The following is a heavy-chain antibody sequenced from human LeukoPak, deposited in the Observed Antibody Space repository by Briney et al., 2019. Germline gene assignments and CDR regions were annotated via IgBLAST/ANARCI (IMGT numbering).Heavy chain of an antibody. CDR1: GFTFSSYE. V-gene: IGHV3-48*03. J-gene: IGHJ4*02. CDR3: AKGKNTGSYLSHVDY. Sequence: PGGSLRLSCAASGFTFSSYEMNWVRQAPGKGLEWVSYISSSGSTIYYADSVKGRFTISRDNSKNSLYLQMNSLRTEDTALYYCAKGKNTGSYLSHVDYWGQGTLVTVSS. CDR2: ISSSGSTI. D-gene: IGHD3-10*01.